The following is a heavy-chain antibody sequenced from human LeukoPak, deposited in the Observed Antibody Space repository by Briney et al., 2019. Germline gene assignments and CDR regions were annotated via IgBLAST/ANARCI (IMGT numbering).Heavy chain of an antibody. J-gene: IGHJ4*02. D-gene: IGHD5-12*01. Sequence: SETLPLTCTVSGGSISSYSWSWIRQPPRKGLEWIGYVYYSGGTYYNPSLKSRVTISVDTSKNQFSLKLSSVTAADTAVYYCASHSGGYAYWGQGTLVTVSS. V-gene: IGHV4-59*12. CDR2: VYYSGGT. CDR1: GGSISSYS. CDR3: ASHSGGYAY.